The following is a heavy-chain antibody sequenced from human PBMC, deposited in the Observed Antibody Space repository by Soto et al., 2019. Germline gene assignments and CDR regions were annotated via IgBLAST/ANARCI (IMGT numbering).Heavy chain of an antibody. V-gene: IGHV3-7*05. D-gene: IGHD6-19*01. CDR3: ARAGYSSGWYLGVYYYYGMAV. Sequence: EVQLVESGGGLVQPGGSLRLSCAASGFTFSSYWMSWVRQAPGKGLEWVANIKQDGSEKYYVDSVKGRFTISRDNAQNSQYLQMNSLRAEDTAVYYCARAGYSSGWYLGVYYYYGMAVRGPGTTVTVSS. CDR1: GFTFSSYW. J-gene: IGHJ6*02. CDR2: IKQDGSEK.